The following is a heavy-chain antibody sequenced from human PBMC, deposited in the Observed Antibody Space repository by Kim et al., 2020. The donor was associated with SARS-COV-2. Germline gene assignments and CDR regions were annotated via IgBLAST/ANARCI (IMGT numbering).Heavy chain of an antibody. J-gene: IGHJ6*02. CDR1: GDSVSSNSAA. CDR2: TYYRSKWYN. V-gene: IGHV6-1*01. CDR3: ARDQVTIFGVVNYGPYYYYGMDV. Sequence: SQTLSLTCAISGDSVSSNSAAWNWIRQSPSRGLEWLGRTYYRSKWYNDYAVSVKSRITINPDTSKNQFSLQLNSVTPEDTAVYYCARDQVTIFGVVNYGPYYYYGMDVWGQGTTVTVSS. D-gene: IGHD3-3*01.